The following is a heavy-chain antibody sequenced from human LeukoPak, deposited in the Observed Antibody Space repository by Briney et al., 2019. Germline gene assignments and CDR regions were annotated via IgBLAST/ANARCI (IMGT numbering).Heavy chain of an antibody. Sequence: GASVKVSCKASGYTFTSYYMHWVRQAPGQRLKWMGWISAYNGNTNYAQKLQGRVTMTTDTSTSTAYMELRSLRSDDTAVYYCARRPHYNWNAIDYWGQGTLVTVPS. CDR1: GYTFTSYY. CDR3: ARRPHYNWNAIDY. D-gene: IGHD1-1*01. CDR2: ISAYNGNT. J-gene: IGHJ4*02. V-gene: IGHV1-18*04.